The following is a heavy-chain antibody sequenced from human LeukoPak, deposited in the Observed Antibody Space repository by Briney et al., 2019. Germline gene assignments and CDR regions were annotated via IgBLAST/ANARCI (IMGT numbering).Heavy chain of an antibody. CDR2: IYYSGST. J-gene: IGHJ4*02. V-gene: IGHV4-59*08. CDR3: ARARIAARRYYFDY. Sequence: SETLPLTCTVSGGSISSYYWSWIRQPPGKGLEWIGYIYYSGSTNYNPSLKSQVTISVDTSKNQFSLKLSSVTAADTAVYYCARARIAARRYYFDYWGQGTLVTVSS. CDR1: GGSISSYY. D-gene: IGHD6-6*01.